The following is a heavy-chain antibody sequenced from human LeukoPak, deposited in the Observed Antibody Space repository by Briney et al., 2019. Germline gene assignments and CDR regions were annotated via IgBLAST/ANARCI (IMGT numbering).Heavy chain of an antibody. CDR2: ISSSSTI. Sequence: GGSLRLSCAASGFTFSSYSMNWVRQAPGKGLEWVSYISSSSTIYYADSVKGRFTISRDNAKNSLYLQMNSLRAEDTAVYYCTRGSYGDYEYWGQGTLVTVSS. V-gene: IGHV3-48*04. CDR1: GFTFSSYS. J-gene: IGHJ4*02. D-gene: IGHD4-17*01. CDR3: TRGSYGDYEY.